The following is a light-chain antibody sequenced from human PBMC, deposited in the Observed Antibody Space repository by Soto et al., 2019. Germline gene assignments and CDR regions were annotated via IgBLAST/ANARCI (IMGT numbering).Light chain of an antibody. CDR3: QQYGSSSWT. Sequence: EIVLTQSPGTLSLSPGERATLSCRASQSVSSSDLAWYQQKPGQAPRLLIYGTSSRATAIPDRFSGSGSGTDLALTISRLEPEDFAVYYCQQYGSSSWTFGQGTKVEIK. V-gene: IGKV3-20*01. CDR1: QSVSSSD. CDR2: GTS. J-gene: IGKJ1*01.